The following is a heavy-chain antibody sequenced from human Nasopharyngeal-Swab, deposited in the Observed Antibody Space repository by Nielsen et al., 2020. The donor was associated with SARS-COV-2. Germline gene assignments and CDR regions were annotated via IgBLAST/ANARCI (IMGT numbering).Heavy chain of an antibody. CDR3: AREYCSSTSCYGDWFDP. CDR2: IKQDGSEK. V-gene: IGHV3-7*01. CDR1: GFTFSSYW. Sequence: GESLKISCAASGFTFSSYWMSWVRQAPGKGLEWVANIKQDGSEKYYVDSVKGRFTISRDNAKNSLYLQMSSLRAEDTAVYYCAREYCSSTSCYGDWFDPWGQGTLVTVSS. D-gene: IGHD2-2*01. J-gene: IGHJ5*02.